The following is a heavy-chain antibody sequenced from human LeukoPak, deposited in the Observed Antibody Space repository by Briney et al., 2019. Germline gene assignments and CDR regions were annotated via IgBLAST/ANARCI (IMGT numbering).Heavy chain of an antibody. CDR1: GFTFRSYV. V-gene: IGHV3-30*18. CDR3: AKERPEEYYGSGSYFDY. Sequence: GRSLRLSCAASGFTFRSYVMHWVRQAPGKGLEWVAAIAYEDGRNEYYADSVKGRFTISRGNSKNTVYLQMNSLRAEDTAVYYCAKERPEEYYGSGSYFDYWGQGTLVTVSS. J-gene: IGHJ4*02. CDR2: IAYEDGRNE. D-gene: IGHD3-10*01.